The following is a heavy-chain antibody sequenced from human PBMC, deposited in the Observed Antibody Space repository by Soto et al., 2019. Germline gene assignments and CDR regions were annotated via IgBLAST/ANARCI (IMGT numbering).Heavy chain of an antibody. CDR3: AREVEWLLSQGAFDI. J-gene: IGHJ3*02. D-gene: IGHD3-3*01. CDR1: GYTFTSYG. V-gene: IGHV1-18*01. CDR2: ISAYNGNT. Sequence: ASVKVSCKASGYTFTSYGISWVRQAPGQGLEWMGWISAYNGNTNYAQKLQGRVTMTTDTSTSTAYMELRSLRSDDTAVYYCAREVEWLLSQGAFDIWGQGTMVTVSS.